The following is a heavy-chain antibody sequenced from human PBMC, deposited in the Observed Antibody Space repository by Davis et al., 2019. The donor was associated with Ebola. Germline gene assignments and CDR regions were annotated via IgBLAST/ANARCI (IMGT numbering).Heavy chain of an antibody. J-gene: IGHJ4*02. Sequence: SEPLSLTCTVSGVSINNGDYYWSWIREHPGKGLEWIGYIYDSGITHYNPSLQSRLIISVDTSKNHFSLTLDSVTVADTAIYYCATVIRGWASAYWGQGSRVTVSS. V-gene: IGHV4-31*03. CDR3: ATVIRGWASAY. D-gene: IGHD6-19*01. CDR1: GVSINNGDYY. CDR2: IYDSGIT.